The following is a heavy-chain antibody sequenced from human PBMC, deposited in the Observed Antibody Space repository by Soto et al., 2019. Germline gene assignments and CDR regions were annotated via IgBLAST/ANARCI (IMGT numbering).Heavy chain of an antibody. J-gene: IGHJ3*02. D-gene: IGHD3-3*01. Sequence: GSVKVSCKASGYTFTSYYIHWVRQAPGQGLEGMGIINPSGGSTSYAQKFQGRVTMTRDTSTSTVYMELSSLRSEDTAVYYCARDPIYYDFWSGSDGAFDIWGHGTLVTVSS. V-gene: IGHV1-46*01. CDR3: ARDPIYYDFWSGSDGAFDI. CDR1: GYTFTSYY. CDR2: INPSGGST.